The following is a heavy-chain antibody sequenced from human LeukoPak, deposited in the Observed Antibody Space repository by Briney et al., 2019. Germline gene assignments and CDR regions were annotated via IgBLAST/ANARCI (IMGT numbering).Heavy chain of an antibody. V-gene: IGHV1-69*13. D-gene: IGHD6-19*01. CDR1: GGTFISYA. CDR2: IIPIFGTA. J-gene: IGHJ3*02. CDR3: ASWPQWLALDAFDI. Sequence: SVKVSCKASGGTFISYAISWVRQAPGQGLEWMGGIIPIFGTANYAQKFQGRVTITADESTSTAYMELSSLRSEDTAVYYCASWPQWLALDAFDIWGQGTMVTVS.